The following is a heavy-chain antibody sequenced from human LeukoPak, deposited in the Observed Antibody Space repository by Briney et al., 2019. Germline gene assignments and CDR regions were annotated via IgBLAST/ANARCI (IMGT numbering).Heavy chain of an antibody. CDR3: ARDLYDSGADV. J-gene: IGHJ6*04. CDR2: ISSSSRTI. D-gene: IGHD3-3*01. CDR1: GFSFSIYC. V-gene: IGHV3-48*01. Sequence: HPGGSLRLSCAASGFSFSIYCMNWARQAPGKGLEWVSYISSSSRTIYYADSVKGRFTISRDNAKNSLYLQMNSLRAEDTAVYYCARDLYDSGADVWGKGTTVTVSS.